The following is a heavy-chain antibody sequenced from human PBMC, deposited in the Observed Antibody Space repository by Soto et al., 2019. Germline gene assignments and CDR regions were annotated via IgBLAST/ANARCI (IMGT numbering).Heavy chain of an antibody. J-gene: IGHJ4*02. CDR1: GGSISSYY. Sequence: SETLSLTCTVSGGSISSYYWSWIRQPPGKGLEWIGYIYYSGSTNYNPSLKSRVTISVDTSKNQFSLKLSSVTAADTAVYYCVRGAAAGPGDYWGQGTLVTVSS. CDR3: VRGAAAGPGDY. V-gene: IGHV4-59*01. D-gene: IGHD6-13*01. CDR2: IYYSGST.